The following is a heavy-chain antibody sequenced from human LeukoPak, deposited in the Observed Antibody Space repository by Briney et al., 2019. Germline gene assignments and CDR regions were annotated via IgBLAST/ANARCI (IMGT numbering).Heavy chain of an antibody. CDR1: GFTFSSYA. CDR2: ISYDGSNK. Sequence: PGRSLRLSCAASGFTFSSYAMHWVRQAPGKGLEWVAVISYDGSNKYYADSVKGRFTISRDNSKNTLYLQMNSLRAEDTAVYYCARAEITGGTFDYWGQGTLVTVSS. D-gene: IGHD3-16*01. J-gene: IGHJ4*02. CDR3: ARAEITGGTFDY. V-gene: IGHV3-30-3*01.